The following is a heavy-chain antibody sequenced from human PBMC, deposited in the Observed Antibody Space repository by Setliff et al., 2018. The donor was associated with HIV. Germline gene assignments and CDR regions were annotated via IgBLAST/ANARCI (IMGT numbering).Heavy chain of an antibody. CDR3: ARGRGSLDY. V-gene: IGHV4-34*01. D-gene: IGHD2-15*01. CDR2: INHSGST. J-gene: IGHJ4*02. CDR1: GGSFSGYY. Sequence: SETLSLTCAVYGGSFSGYYWSWVRQPPGKGLEWIGEINHSGSTNYNPSLKSRVTISVDTSKNQFSLKLSSVTAADTAVYYCARGRGSLDYWGQGTLVTVSS.